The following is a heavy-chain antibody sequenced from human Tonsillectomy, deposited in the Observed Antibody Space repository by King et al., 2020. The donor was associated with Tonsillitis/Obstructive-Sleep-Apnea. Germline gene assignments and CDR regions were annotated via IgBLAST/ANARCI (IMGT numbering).Heavy chain of an antibody. CDR3: ARSTMFGVVITPLYFDY. CDR2: ISHSGST. V-gene: IGHV4-34*01. D-gene: IGHD3-3*01. J-gene: IGHJ4*02. CDR1: GGSFSGYY. Sequence: VQLQQWGAGLLKPSETLSLTCAVYGGSFSGYYWSWIRQPPGNGLEWIGEISHSGSTNYDPSPKSRVTISVETSKNQFSLNMTLVTAADTAVYYCARSTMFGVVITPLYFDYWGQGTLITVSS.